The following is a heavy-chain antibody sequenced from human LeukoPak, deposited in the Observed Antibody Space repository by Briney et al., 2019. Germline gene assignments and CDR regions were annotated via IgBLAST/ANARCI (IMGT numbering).Heavy chain of an antibody. J-gene: IGHJ4*02. Sequence: ASVKVSCKASGYTFTSYGISWVRQAPGQGLEWMGWISAYNGNTSHAQKLQGRVTMTTDTSTSTAYMELRSLRCDDTAVYYCARGLWLVPDDYWGQGTLVTVSS. CDR2: ISAYNGNT. CDR1: GYTFTSYG. D-gene: IGHD6-19*01. V-gene: IGHV1-18*01. CDR3: ARGLWLVPDDY.